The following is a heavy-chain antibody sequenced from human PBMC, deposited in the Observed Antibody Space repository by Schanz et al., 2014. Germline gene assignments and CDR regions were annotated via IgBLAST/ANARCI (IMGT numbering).Heavy chain of an antibody. Sequence: QVQLVQSGAEVKKPGASVKVSCTASGYTLTNFDINWVRQAPGQGLEWMGWMNPNSGTTGYAQKFQGRVTMTRNTSTSTAYMELRGLRSDDTAVYYCARDRRLQRQSGWDYWGQGTLVTVSS. J-gene: IGHJ4*02. CDR2: MNPNSGTT. V-gene: IGHV1-8*01. CDR3: ARDRRLQRQSGWDY. D-gene: IGHD3-10*01. CDR1: GYTLTNFD.